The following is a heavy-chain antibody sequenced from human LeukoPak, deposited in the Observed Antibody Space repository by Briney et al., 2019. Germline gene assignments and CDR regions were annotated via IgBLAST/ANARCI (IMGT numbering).Heavy chain of an antibody. D-gene: IGHD1-26*01. V-gene: IGHV3-53*01. CDR3: AAPRDSGSYDFDY. CDR2: IYSGGST. CDR1: GFTVSSNY. J-gene: IGHJ4*02. Sequence: GGSLRLSCAASGFTVSSNYMSWVRQAPGKGLEWVSVIYSGGSTYYADSVKGRFTISRDNSKNTLYLQMNSLRAEDTAVSYCAAPRDSGSYDFDYWGQGTLVTVSS.